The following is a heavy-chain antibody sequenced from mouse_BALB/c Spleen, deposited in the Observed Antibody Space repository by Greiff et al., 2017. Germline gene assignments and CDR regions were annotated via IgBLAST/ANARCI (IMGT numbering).Heavy chain of an antibody. D-gene: IGHD2-4*01. CDR2: IDPSDSET. J-gene: IGHJ2*01. V-gene: IGHV1-61*01. CDR3: ARTDYGLLYYFDY. CDR1: GYTFTSYW. Sequence: QVHVKQSGAELAKPGASVKMSCKASGYTFTSYWMNWVKQRPGQGLEWIGMIDPSDSETHYNQMFKDKATLTVDKSSSTAYMQLSSLTSEDSAVYYCARTDYGLLYYFDYWGQGTTLTVSS.